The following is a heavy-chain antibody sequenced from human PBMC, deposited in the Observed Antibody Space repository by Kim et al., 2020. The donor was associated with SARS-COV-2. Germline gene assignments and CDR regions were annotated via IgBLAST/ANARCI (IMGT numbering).Heavy chain of an antibody. J-gene: IGHJ6*02. Sequence: GGSLRLSCAASGFTFSSYEMNWVRQAPGKGLEWVSYISSSGSTIYYADSVKGRFTISRDNAKNSLYLQMNSLRAEDTAVYYCARDVARNQGPYYDFWSGYYEYYYYYGMDVWGQGTTVTVSS. V-gene: IGHV3-48*03. CDR1: GFTFSSYE. CDR2: ISSSGSTI. D-gene: IGHD3-3*01. CDR3: ARDVARNQGPYYDFWSGYYEYYYYYGMDV.